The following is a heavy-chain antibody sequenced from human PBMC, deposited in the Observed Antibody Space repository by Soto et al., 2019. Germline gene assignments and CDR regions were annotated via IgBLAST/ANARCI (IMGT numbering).Heavy chain of an antibody. CDR3: ARQYYYGSGSYPLIPVDPFDD. CDR2: IYPCDSDT. D-gene: IGHD3-10*01. CDR1: VYSFTSYF. Sequence: ESVKISCEGSVYSFTSYFIGWVRQMPGKGREGMGIIYPCDSDTRYSPSFQGQVTISADKSISTAYLQWSSLKASDTAMYYCARQYYYGSGSYPLIPVDPFDDWGQGTLVTVSS. J-gene: IGHJ4*02. V-gene: IGHV5-51*01.